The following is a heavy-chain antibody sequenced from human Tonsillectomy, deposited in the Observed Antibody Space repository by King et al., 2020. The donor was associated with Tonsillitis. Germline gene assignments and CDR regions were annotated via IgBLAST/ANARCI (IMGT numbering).Heavy chain of an antibody. CDR1: GFTFSSYA. V-gene: IGHV3-23*04. CDR3: AKDKGPEEDAFDI. J-gene: IGHJ3*02. CDR2: ISGSGGTT. Sequence: VQLVESGGGLVQPGGSLRLSCAASGFTFSSYAMSWVRQAPGKGLEWVSAISGSGGTTYYADSVKGRFTFSRDNSKNTLYLQMNSLRVEDTAVYYCAKDKGPEEDAFDIWGQGTMVTVSS.